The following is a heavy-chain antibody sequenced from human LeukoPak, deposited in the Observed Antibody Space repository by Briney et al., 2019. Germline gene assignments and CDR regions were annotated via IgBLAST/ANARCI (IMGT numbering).Heavy chain of an antibody. Sequence: ASVKVSCKASGYTFTSYYMHWVRQAPGQGLEWMGIINPSGGSTSYAQKFQGRVTMTRDMSTSTVYMELSSLRSEDTAVYYCASSSSYYFGFDPRGQGTLVTVSS. D-gene: IGHD2/OR15-2a*01. V-gene: IGHV1-46*01. CDR2: INPSGGST. CDR3: ASSSSYYFGFDP. CDR1: GYTFTSYY. J-gene: IGHJ5*02.